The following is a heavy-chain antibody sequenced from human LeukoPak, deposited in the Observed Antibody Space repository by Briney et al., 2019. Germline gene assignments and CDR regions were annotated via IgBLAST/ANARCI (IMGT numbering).Heavy chain of an antibody. CDR1: GYTFTGYY. D-gene: IGHD5-18*01. V-gene: IGHV1-46*01. Sequence: ASVKVSCKASGYTFTGYYMHWVRQAPGQGLEWMGIINPSGGSTSYAQKFQGRVTMTRDTSTSTVYMELSSLRSEDTAVYYCASEPSGYSYGHDPWGQGTLVTVSS. CDR2: INPSGGST. CDR3: ASEPSGYSYGHDP. J-gene: IGHJ5*02.